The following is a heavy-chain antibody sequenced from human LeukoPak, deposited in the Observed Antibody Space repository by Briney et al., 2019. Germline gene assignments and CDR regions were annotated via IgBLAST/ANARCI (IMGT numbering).Heavy chain of an antibody. J-gene: IGHJ4*02. V-gene: IGHV1-69*01. CDR2: IIPSLGTA. CDR1: GDTFSSSA. D-gene: IGHD1-26*01. CDR3: AHTLPGGINFSFDY. Sequence: ASVKVSCTVFGDTFSSSAISWVRQAPGQGLECMGGIIPSLGTANYARTVRGRVTITADESTSTAYMELSSLTSDDTAVYYCAHTLPGGINFSFDYWGQGTLVTVSS.